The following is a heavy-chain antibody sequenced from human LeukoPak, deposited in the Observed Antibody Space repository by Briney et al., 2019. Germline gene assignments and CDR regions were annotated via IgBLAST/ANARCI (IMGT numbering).Heavy chain of an antibody. Sequence: ASVKVSCKASGYTFTPYYLHLVRQAPGQGLEWMGWINPNSGGTNYAQKFQGRVTRTRNTSISTAYMELSRQRSDDTAVYYGARECVLDKFTMIRGVIGTRWGQGTLVTVSS. V-gene: IGHV1-2*02. J-gene: IGHJ4*02. D-gene: IGHD3-10*01. CDR3: ARECVLDKFTMIRGVIGTR. CDR2: INPNSGGT. CDR1: GYTFTPYY.